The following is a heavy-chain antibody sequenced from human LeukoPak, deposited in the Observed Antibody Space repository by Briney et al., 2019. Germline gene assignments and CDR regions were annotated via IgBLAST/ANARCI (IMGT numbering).Heavy chain of an antibody. V-gene: IGHV2-5*02. J-gene: IGHJ4*02. D-gene: IGHD3-9*01. CDR2: IYWDDDK. Sequence: VSGPTLVKPTQTLTLTCTFSGFSLSTSGVGVGWIRQPPGKALEWLALIYWDDDKRYRPSLKSRLTITKDTSKNQVVLTLTNLDPVDTATYYCAHRPPYDFVTGFQGPYFDSWGQGILVTVSS. CDR1: GFSLSTSGVG. CDR3: AHRPPYDFVTGFQGPYFDS.